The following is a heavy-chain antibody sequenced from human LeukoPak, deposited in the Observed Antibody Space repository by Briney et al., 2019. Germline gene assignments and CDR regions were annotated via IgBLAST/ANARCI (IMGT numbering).Heavy chain of an antibody. CDR1: GGSISSSSYY. J-gene: IGHJ4*02. D-gene: IGHD3-3*01. CDR2: IYYSGST. Sequence: SETLSLTCTVSGGSISSSSYYWGWIRQPPGKGLEWIGSIYYSGSTYYNPSLKGRVAISVDTSSNQFSLKLSSVTAADTAVYYCARCGYYDFWSGYNPATFDYWGQGTLVTVSS. CDR3: ARCGYYDFWSGYNPATFDY. V-gene: IGHV4-39*01.